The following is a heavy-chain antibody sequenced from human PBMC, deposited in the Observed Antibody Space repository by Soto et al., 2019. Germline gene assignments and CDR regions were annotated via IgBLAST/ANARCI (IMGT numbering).Heavy chain of an antibody. CDR3: ARLGCSSTSCYVDYVWGAPPYYYYGMDV. V-gene: IGHV5-51*01. Sequence: PGVPLRICCKGAGYNSTSYWSRWVRQMPGKGLEWMGIIYPGDSDTRYSPSFQGQVTISADKSISTAYLQWSSLKASDTAMYYCARLGCSSTSCYVDYVWGAPPYYYYGMDVWRQRTTVTVSS. J-gene: IGHJ6*01. CDR1: GYNSTSYW. D-gene: IGHD2-2*01. CDR2: IYPGDSDT.